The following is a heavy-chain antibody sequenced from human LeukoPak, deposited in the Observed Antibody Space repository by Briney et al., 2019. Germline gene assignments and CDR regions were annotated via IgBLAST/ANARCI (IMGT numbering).Heavy chain of an antibody. D-gene: IGHD3-9*01. CDR1: GFPFSSHV. V-gene: IGHV3-48*02. J-gene: IGHJ4*02. CDR3: ARDYDWAFDF. CDR2: INHNGEAI. Sequence: PGGSLRLSCAASGFPFSSHVLSWVRQAPGKGLEWIAYINHNGEAIYYPDFVKGRFIISRDNAKNSLFLQMNDLRDEGTAVYYCARDYDWAFDFWGQGTLVTVSS.